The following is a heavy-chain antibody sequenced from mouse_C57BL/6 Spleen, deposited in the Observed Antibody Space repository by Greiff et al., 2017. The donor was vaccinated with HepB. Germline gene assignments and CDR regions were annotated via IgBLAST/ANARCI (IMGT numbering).Heavy chain of an antibody. J-gene: IGHJ1*03. CDR2: ISDGGSYT. CDR1: GFTFSSYA. D-gene: IGHD1-1*01. CDR3: ARTITTVVGRGYFDV. V-gene: IGHV5-4*03. Sequence: EVKLVESGGGLVKPGGSLKLSCAASGFTFSSYAMSWVRQTPEKRLEWVATISDGGSYTYYPDNVKGRFTISRDNAKNNLYLQMSHLKSEDTAMYYCARTITTVVGRGYFDVWGTGTTVTVSS.